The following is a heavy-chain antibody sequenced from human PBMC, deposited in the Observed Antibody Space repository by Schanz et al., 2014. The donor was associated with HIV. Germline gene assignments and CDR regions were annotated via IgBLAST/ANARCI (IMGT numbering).Heavy chain of an antibody. D-gene: IGHD2-15*01. CDR3: ARRSSDGGYYDN. Sequence: EVRLLESGGGLVQPGGSLRLSCAVSGFTFYNYAMNWVRQAPGKGLEYVATISGGGRDKYYADSVRGRVTISRDNAKNTLYLQMNSLRDEDTAVYYCARRSSDGGYYDNWGQGTLVTVSS. CDR1: GFTFYNYA. CDR2: ISGGGRDK. J-gene: IGHJ4*02. V-gene: IGHV3-23*01.